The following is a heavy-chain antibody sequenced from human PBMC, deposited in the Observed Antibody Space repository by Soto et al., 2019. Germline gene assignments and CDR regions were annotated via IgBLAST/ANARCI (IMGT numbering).Heavy chain of an antibody. CDR1: GGPFSGYY. J-gene: IGHJ6*03. Sequence: SETLSLTCAVYGGPFSGYYWSWIRQPPGKGLEWIGEINHSGSTNYNPSLKSRVTISVDTSKNQFSLKLSSVTAADTAVYYCAGTDRGEDQLPQNDYYYYYMDVWGKGTTVTVSS. V-gene: IGHV4-34*01. CDR2: INHSGST. CDR3: AGTDRGEDQLPQNDYYYYYMDV. D-gene: IGHD2-2*01.